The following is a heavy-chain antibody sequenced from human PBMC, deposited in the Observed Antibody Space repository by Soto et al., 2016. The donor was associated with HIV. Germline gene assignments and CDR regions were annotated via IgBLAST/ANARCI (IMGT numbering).Heavy chain of an antibody. Sequence: VQLVESGGGVVQPGRSLRLSCAASGFTFNTFAMHWVRQAPGKGLEWVAFISYDGSSKYYADSVKGRFTISRGNSKNTLYLQMNSLRVEDTAVFYCAREIIDSNFGIDYWGQGTLVTVSS. D-gene: IGHD3-10*01. J-gene: IGHJ4*02. CDR2: ISYDGSSK. CDR3: AREIIDSNFGIDY. V-gene: IGHV3-30*04. CDR1: GFTFNTFA.